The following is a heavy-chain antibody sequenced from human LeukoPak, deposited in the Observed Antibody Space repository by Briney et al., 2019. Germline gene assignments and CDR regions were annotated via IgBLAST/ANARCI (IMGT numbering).Heavy chain of an antibody. D-gene: IGHD3-10*01. Sequence: GSLRLSCAASGLRSSRFWMSWVRQAPGKGLEWVANIEEDGSEKNYVDSVWGRFTISRDNAKKSLYLQMNSLRDGDTALYYCVAGATSFDPWGQGTLVTVSS. CDR3: VAGATSFDP. V-gene: IGHV3-7*01. J-gene: IGHJ5*02. CDR1: GLRSSRFW. CDR2: IEEDGSEK.